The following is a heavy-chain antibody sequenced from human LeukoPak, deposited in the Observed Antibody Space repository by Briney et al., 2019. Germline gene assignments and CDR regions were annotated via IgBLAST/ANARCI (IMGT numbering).Heavy chain of an antibody. V-gene: IGHV4-30-4*08. CDR2: IYYSGST. J-gene: IGHJ6*03. Sequence: SQTLSLTCTVSGGSISSGDYYWSWIRQPPGKGLEWIGYIYYSGSTYYNPSLKSRVTTSVDTSKNQFSLKLSSVTAADTAVYYCASFGVPAALDYYYMDVWGKGTTVTVSS. CDR3: ASFGVPAALDYYYMDV. CDR1: GGSISSGDYY. D-gene: IGHD2-2*01.